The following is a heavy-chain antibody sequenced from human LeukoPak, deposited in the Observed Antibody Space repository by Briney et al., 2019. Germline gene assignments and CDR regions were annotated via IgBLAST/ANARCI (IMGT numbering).Heavy chain of an antibody. CDR3: ARDLCSSTSCETFDY. CDR2: IWYDGSNK. J-gene: IGHJ4*02. CDR1: GFTFSGYG. D-gene: IGHD2-2*01. V-gene: IGHV3-33*01. Sequence: GGSLRLSCAASGFTFSGYGMHWVRQAPGKGLEWVAVIWYDGSNKYYADSVKGRFTISRDNSKNTLYLQMDSLRAEDTAVYYCARDLCSSTSCETFDYWGQGTLVTVSS.